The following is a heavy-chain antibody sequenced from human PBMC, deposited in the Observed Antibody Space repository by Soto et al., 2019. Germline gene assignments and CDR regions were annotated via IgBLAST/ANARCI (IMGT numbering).Heavy chain of an antibody. CDR1: GGSLSNYG. V-gene: IGHV1-69*12. D-gene: IGHD3-22*01. CDR3: ARGDATKIVVTTYYAMDV. J-gene: IGHJ6*02. CDR2: IIPVFGTP. Sequence: QVQLVQSGAEVKKPGSSVKVSCKASGGSLSNYGISWVRQAPGQGLEWMGAIIPVFGTPNYAQKFQDRVTITADESTTTAYMEVRSLTSEDTAVYYCARGDATKIVVTTYYAMDVWGQGTTGTVSS.